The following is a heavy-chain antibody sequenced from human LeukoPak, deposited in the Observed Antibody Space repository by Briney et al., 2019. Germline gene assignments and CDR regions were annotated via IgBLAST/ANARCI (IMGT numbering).Heavy chain of an antibody. J-gene: IGHJ4*02. CDR1: GFTFSSYA. Sequence: GSLRLSCAASGFTFSSYAMSWVRQAPGKGLEWVQAFGVSVGSTYYADSVKGRFTISRDNSKNTLYLQMNSLRAEDTAVYYCAKAAGYCSSTSCYTDYYFDYWGQGTLVTVSS. D-gene: IGHD2-2*02. CDR2: FGVSVGST. V-gene: IGHV3-23*01. CDR3: AKAAGYCSSTSCYTDYYFDY.